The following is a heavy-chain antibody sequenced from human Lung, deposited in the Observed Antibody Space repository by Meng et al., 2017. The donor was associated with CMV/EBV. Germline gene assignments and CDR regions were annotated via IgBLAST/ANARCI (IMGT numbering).Heavy chain of an antibody. CDR2: IIPIFGTA. CDR1: GGTFSSFA. V-gene: IGHV1-69*05. CDR3: ASVGFCSGTTCYTGDYTSRSHFEH. Sequence: SVXVSXKASGGTFSSFAISWVRQAPGQGLEWMGGIIPIFGTANYAQNFQGRVTITTDESRITAYMELSSLRSEDSAIYYCASVGFCSGTTCYTGDYTSRSHFEHWXQGTLVTVSS. D-gene: IGHD2-2*02. J-gene: IGHJ4*02.